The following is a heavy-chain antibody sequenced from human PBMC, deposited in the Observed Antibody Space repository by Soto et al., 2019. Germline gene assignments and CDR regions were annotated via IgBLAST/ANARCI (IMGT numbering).Heavy chain of an antibody. CDR1: GYTFTSYA. Sequence: QVQLVQSGAEVKKPGASVKVSCKASGYTFTSYAISWVRQAPGQGLEWMGWISAYNGNTNYAQKXXXXXXXTXXXXXXXXXXXLRXXXXDXTAVYYCARSGPPAGYWGQGTLVTVSS. D-gene: IGHD3-10*01. CDR2: ISAYNGNT. V-gene: IGHV1-18*01. J-gene: IGHJ4*02. CDR3: ARSGPPAGY.